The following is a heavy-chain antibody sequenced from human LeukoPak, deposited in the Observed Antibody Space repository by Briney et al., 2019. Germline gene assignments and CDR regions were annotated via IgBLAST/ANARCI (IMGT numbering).Heavy chain of an antibody. Sequence: GGSLRLSCSVSGFTFSNYVMYWVRQAPGKGLECVSGISSNGGSTYYADSVKGRFTISRDNSKNTLYLQMSSLRAEDTAVYYCVKDSYDNTGYEYFQHWGQGTLVTGSS. CDR3: VKDSYDNTGYEYFQH. D-gene: IGHD3-22*01. CDR2: ISSNGGST. V-gene: IGHV3-64D*08. CDR1: GFTFSNYV. J-gene: IGHJ1*01.